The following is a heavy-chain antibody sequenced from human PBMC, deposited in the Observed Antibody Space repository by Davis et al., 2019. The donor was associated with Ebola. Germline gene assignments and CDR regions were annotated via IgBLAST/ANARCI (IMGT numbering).Heavy chain of an antibody. CDR1: GYTFTSYG. Sequence: ASVKVSCKASGYTFTSYGISWVRQAPGQGLEWMGWISAYNGNTNYAQKLQGRVTMTTDTSTSTAYMELRSLRSDDTAVYYCASFPLEKDFGVSRYWGQGTLVTVSS. D-gene: IGHD3-16*01. V-gene: IGHV1-18*01. J-gene: IGHJ4*02. CDR3: ASFPLEKDFGVSRY. CDR2: ISAYNGNT.